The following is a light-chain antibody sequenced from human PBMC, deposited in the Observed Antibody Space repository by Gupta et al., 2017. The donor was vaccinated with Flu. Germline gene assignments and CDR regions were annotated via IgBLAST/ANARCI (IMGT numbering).Light chain of an antibody. Sequence: TLSLSPGERATLSCRASQSVTSSYLAWYQQKPGQAPRLLIYGASSRATGIPDRFSGSGSGTDFTLTISRLEPEDFAVYYCQQYGSSPPYTFGQGTKLEIK. CDR3: QQYGSSPPYT. J-gene: IGKJ2*01. V-gene: IGKV3-20*01. CDR1: QSVTSSY. CDR2: GAS.